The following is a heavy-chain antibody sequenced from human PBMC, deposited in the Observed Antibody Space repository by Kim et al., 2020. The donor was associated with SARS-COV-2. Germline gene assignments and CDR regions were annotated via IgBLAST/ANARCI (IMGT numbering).Heavy chain of an antibody. D-gene: IGHD3-9*01. V-gene: IGHV6-1*01. Sequence: NDYAESLKSRITINPAPSKNQFSLQLNSVTPEDTAVYYCARDFDWLHFDYWGQGTLVTVSS. CDR3: ARDFDWLHFDY. CDR2: N. J-gene: IGHJ4*02.